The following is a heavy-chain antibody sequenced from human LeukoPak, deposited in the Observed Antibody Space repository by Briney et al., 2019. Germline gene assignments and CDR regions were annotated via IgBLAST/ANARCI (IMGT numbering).Heavy chain of an antibody. CDR3: ARGYFVVVPAAIRYYYYYMDV. Sequence: SETLSLTCAVYGGSFSGYYWSWIRQPPGKGVEWIGEINHSGSTNYNPSLKSRVTISVDTSKNQFSLKLSSVTAADTAVYYCARGYFVVVPAAIRYYYYYMDVWGKGTTVTVSS. CDR2: INHSGST. CDR1: GGSFSGYY. D-gene: IGHD2-2*01. V-gene: IGHV4-34*01. J-gene: IGHJ6*03.